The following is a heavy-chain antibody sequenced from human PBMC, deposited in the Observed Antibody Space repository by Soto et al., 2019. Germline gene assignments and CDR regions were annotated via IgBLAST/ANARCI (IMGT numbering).Heavy chain of an antibody. V-gene: IGHV3-30*02. CDR2: MGNDGITT. J-gene: IGHJ3*02. CDR1: GFTFSTYG. D-gene: IGHD1-26*01. CDR3: AKEFQWELHAFDI. Sequence: GGSLRLSSAASGFTFSTYGMHWVRQAPGKGLEWVAVMGNDGITTFYADSVKGRFTISRDNSKNTLFLQMNSLRADDTAVYYCAKEFQWELHAFDIWGEGKMVTVAS.